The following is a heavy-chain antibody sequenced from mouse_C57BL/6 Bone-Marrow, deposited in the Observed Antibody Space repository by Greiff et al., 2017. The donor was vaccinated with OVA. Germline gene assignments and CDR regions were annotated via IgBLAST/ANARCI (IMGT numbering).Heavy chain of an antibody. CDR2: IHPNSGST. D-gene: IGHD1-1*01. CDR3: ARLSGYYGSSFDY. CDR1: GYTFTSYW. J-gene: IGHJ2*01. Sequence: QVQLQQPGAELVKPGASVKLSCKASGYTFTSYWMHWVKQRPGQGLEWIGMIHPNSGSTNYNEKFKSKATLTVDKSSSTAYMQLSSLTAEDSAVYYCARLSGYYGSSFDYWGQGTTLTVSS. V-gene: IGHV1-64*01.